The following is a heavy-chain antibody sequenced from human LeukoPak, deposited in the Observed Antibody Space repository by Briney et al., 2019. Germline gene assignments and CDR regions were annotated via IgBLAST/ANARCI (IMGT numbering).Heavy chain of an antibody. V-gene: IGHV4-34*01. J-gene: IGHJ4*02. CDR1: GGSFSGYY. CDR3: ARARRSVTMVRGSFDY. Sequence: SETLSLTCAVYGGSFSGYYWSWIRQPPGKGLEWIGEIKHSGSTNYNPSLKSRVTISVDTSKNQFSLKLSSVTAADTAVYYCARARRSVTMVRGSFDYWGQGTLVTVSS. CDR2: IKHSGST. D-gene: IGHD3-10*01.